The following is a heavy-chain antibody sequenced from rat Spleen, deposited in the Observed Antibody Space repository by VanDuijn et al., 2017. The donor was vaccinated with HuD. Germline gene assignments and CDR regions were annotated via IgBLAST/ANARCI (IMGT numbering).Heavy chain of an antibody. Sequence: EVQLVESDGGLVQPGRSLKLSCAASGFTFSDYNMAWVRQAPKKGLEWVATISYDGSDTYYRDSVKGRFSISRDDAKSTLYLQMDSLRSEDTATYHCARAGYLRDWYFDFWGPGAMVTVSS. V-gene: IGHV5-7*01. J-gene: IGHJ1*01. CDR1: GFTFSDYN. CDR3: ARAGYLRDWYFDF. D-gene: IGHD2-2*01. CDR2: ISYDGSDT.